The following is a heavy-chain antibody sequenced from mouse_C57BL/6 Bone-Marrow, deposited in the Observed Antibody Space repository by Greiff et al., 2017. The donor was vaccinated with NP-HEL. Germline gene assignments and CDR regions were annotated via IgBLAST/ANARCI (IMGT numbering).Heavy chain of an antibody. CDR1: GYTFTNYW. CDR2: IYPGGGYT. Sequence: QVQLKESGAELVRPGTSVKMSCKASGYTFTNYWIGWAKQRPGHGLEWIGDIYPGGGYTNYNEKFKGKATRTADKSSSTAYMQFSSLTSEDSAIYYCARYYGSSYEGYFDYWGQGTTLTVSS. CDR3: ARYYGSSYEGYFDY. D-gene: IGHD1-1*01. V-gene: IGHV1-63*01. J-gene: IGHJ2*01.